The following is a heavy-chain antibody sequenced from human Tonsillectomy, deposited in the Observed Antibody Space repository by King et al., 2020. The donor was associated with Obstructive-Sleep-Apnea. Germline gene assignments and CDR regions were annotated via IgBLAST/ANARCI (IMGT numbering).Heavy chain of an antibody. CDR3: ASGVFPAPFDY. CDR1: GGSISSYY. D-gene: IGHD2-21*01. V-gene: IGHV4-59*08. CDR2: IYYSGST. Sequence: VQLQESGPGLVKPSESLSLTCTVSGGSISSYYWSWIRQPPGKGLEWIGYIYYSGSTNYNPSLKSRVTISVDTSKNKFSLKLSSVTAADTAVYYCASGVFPAPFDYWGQGTLVTVSS. J-gene: IGHJ4*02.